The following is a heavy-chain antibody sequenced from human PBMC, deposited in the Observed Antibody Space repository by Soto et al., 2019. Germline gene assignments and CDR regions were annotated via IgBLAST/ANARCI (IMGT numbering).Heavy chain of an antibody. CDR2: ISGSGLNK. D-gene: IGHD1-26*01. V-gene: IGHV3-23*01. CDR1: GFTFENFG. J-gene: IGHJ5*02. Sequence: GGSLRLSCAASGFTFENFGMSWVRQAPGKGLEWISSISGSGLNKYYADSVKGRFTISRDNSKNTVYLELSNLRAEDTAVYHCAKNQGVELVPLATVDWFDPWGQGSVVTVSS. CDR3: AKNQGVELVPLATVDWFDP.